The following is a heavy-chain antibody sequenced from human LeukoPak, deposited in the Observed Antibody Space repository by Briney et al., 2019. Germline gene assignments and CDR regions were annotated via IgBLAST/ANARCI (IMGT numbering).Heavy chain of an antibody. CDR2: QYYSGSP. Sequence: PSETLSLTCSVSGASLSSGTYYWNWIRQPPGKGLEWIAYQYYSGSPIYNPSLRSRVTISVDTSRDQFSLKVTSVTAADTAIYYCARSSGGMYNYYYMDVWGKGTTVNVSS. V-gene: IGHV4-61*01. CDR1: GASLSSGTYY. D-gene: IGHD1-26*01. CDR3: ARSSGGMYNYYYMDV. J-gene: IGHJ6*03.